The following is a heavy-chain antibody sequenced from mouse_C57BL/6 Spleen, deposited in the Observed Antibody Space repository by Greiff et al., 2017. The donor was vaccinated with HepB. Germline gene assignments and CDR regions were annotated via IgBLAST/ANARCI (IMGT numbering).Heavy chain of an antibody. Sequence: VQLLQPGAELVKPGASVKMSCKASGYTFTSYWITWVKQRPGQGLEWVGDIYPGSGSTNYNEKFKSKATLTVDTSSSTAYMQLSSLTSEDSAVYYCAREETAQATWFAYWGQGTLVTVSA. CDR3: AREETAQATWFAY. V-gene: IGHV1-55*01. CDR1: GYTFTSYW. D-gene: IGHD3-2*02. J-gene: IGHJ3*01. CDR2: IYPGSGST.